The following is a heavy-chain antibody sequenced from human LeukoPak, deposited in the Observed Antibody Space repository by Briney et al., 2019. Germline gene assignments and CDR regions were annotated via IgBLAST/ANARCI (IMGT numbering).Heavy chain of an antibody. CDR1: GGSISSGDYY. J-gene: IGHJ6*03. D-gene: IGHD3-10*01. CDR2: IYYSGST. CDR3: ARAERLLWFGELPADYYMDV. Sequence: SHTLSLTCTVSGGSISSGDYYWSWIRQPPGKGLEWIGYIYYSGSTYYNPSLKSRVTISVDTSKNQFSLKLSSVTAADTAVYYCARAERLLWFGELPADYYMDVWGKGTTVTVSS. V-gene: IGHV4-30-4*08.